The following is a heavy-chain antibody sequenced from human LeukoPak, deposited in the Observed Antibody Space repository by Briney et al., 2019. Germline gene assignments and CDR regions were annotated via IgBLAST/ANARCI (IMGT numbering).Heavy chain of an antibody. J-gene: IGHJ2*01. D-gene: IGHD6-13*01. V-gene: IGHV4-4*07. CDR3: ARVSSSWYEDWYFDL. Sequence: XXXTXXVPGGSXTSYYWSWVRQPAGKGLEWIGRIFISESTNYNPSLKSRVTMSVDTSKNQFSLKLSSVTAADTAVYYCARVSSSWYEDWYFDLWGRGTPVSVSS. CDR1: GGSXTSYY. CDR2: IFISEST.